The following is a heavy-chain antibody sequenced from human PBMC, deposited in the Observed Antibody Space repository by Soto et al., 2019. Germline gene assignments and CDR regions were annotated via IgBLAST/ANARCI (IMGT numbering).Heavy chain of an antibody. CDR2: MTPNRGNT. Sequence: QVQLVQSGAEVKKPGASVKVSCKASGYTFTSYDINWVRQATGQGLEWMGGMTPNRGNTGYAQKFQGRVNMTRNTSISTAYMDLSSLRAEETAVYYCARGFIGVGATGGLGYWGQGTLVTVSS. D-gene: IGHD1-26*01. CDR1: GYTFTSYD. V-gene: IGHV1-8*01. J-gene: IGHJ4*02. CDR3: ARGFIGVGATGGLGY.